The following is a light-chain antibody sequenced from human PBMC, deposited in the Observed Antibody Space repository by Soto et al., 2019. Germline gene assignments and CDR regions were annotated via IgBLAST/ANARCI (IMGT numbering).Light chain of an antibody. CDR3: QSYDSTLSAVV. V-gene: IGLV1-40*01. CDR2: SNT. J-gene: IGLJ2*01. CDR1: SSNIRAGYD. Sequence: QSVLTQPPSVSGAPGQRVTISCTGSSSNIRAGYDVHWYQQLPGTAPKLLIYSNTNRPSGVPDRFSGSKSGTSGSLAITGLQAEDEADYYCQSYDSTLSAVVFGGGTKLTVL.